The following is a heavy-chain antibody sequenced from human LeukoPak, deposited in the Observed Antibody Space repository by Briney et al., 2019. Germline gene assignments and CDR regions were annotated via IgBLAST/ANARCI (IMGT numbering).Heavy chain of an antibody. D-gene: IGHD1-26*01. V-gene: IGHV5-51*01. CDR2: IYPDDSDT. CDR1: GYSFTNYW. Sequence: GESLKISCKGSGYSFTNYWIAWVRQMPGKGLEWMGLIYPDDSDTRYSPSFQGQVTISADKSIGTAYLQWSSLKASDTAMYYCARFSVGGTYYPNYWGQGTLVTVSS. J-gene: IGHJ4*02. CDR3: ARFSVGGTYYPNY.